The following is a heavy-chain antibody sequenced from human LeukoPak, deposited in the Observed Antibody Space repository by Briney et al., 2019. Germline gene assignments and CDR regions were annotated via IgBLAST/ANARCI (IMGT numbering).Heavy chain of an antibody. V-gene: IGHV1-69*06. CDR3: ARGVYDSSGYYSDYYYYMDV. D-gene: IGHD3-22*01. CDR2: IIPIFGTA. J-gene: IGHJ6*03. CDR1: GGTFSIYA. Sequence: GASVKVSCKASGGTFSIYAISWVRQAPGQGLEWMGGIIPIFGTANYAQKFQGRVTITADKSTSTAYMELSSLRSEDTAVYYCARGVYDSSGYYSDYYYYMDVWGKGTTVTVSS.